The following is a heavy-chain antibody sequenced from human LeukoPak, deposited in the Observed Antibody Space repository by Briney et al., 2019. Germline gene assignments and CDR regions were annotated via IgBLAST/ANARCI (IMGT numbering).Heavy chain of an antibody. V-gene: IGHV4-59*11. CDR1: GDSISSHY. D-gene: IGHD3-22*01. CDR3: ARGHYYGSSGDY. Sequence: SETLSLTCTVSGDSISSHYWSWIRQPPGKGLEWIGYIYNSRSTNYNPSLKSRVTISVDTSKNQFSLNLSSVTAADTAVYYCARGHYYGSSGDYWGQGTLVTVSS. CDR2: IYNSRST. J-gene: IGHJ4*02.